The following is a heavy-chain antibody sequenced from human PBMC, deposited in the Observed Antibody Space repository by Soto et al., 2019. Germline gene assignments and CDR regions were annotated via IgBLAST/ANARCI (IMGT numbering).Heavy chain of an antibody. CDR1: GGSISSGFYY. Sequence: SSETLPVTCTVSGGSISSGFYYWSWIRQHPGEGLEWIGYISYSGSTYYNPSLKSRVAISVDTSKIQFSLKLSSVTAADTAVYFCARLFSPRRFRPSYYYNGVDVWGQGTTVTVSS. CDR3: ARLFSPRRFRPSYYYNGVDV. J-gene: IGHJ6*02. D-gene: IGHD2-21*01. V-gene: IGHV4-31*03. CDR2: ISYSGST.